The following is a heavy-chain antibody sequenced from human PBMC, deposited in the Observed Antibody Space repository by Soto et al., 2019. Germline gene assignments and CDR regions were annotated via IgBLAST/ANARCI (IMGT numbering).Heavy chain of an antibody. Sequence: QMQLVESGGGLVKPGGSLRLSCAASGFAFSDSFMSWIRQTPGKGLEDIADIDATGTTPYYADSVKGRFTISRDNAKNSLDLELNNLRAEDTAVYYCARGQQLAVNWFDPWGQGILVTVSS. CDR2: IDATGTTP. V-gene: IGHV3-11*01. D-gene: IGHD6-6*01. CDR3: ARGQQLAVNWFDP. CDR1: GFAFSDSF. J-gene: IGHJ5*02.